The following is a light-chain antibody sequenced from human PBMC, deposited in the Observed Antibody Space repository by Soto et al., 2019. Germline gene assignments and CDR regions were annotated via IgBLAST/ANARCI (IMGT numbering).Light chain of an antibody. J-gene: IGKJ4*01. CDR3: QQRSDWPLT. V-gene: IGKV3D-20*02. CDR1: QSVSSSY. CDR2: DAS. Sequence: EVVLTQSPCPRSLYPGESATLSCRASQSVSSSYLAWYQQKPGQAPRLLIYDASNRATGIPARFSGSGSGTDFTLTISSLEPEDFAVYYCQQRSDWPLTFGGGTKVDI.